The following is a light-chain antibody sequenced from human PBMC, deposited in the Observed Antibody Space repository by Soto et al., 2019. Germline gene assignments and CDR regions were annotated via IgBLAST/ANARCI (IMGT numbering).Light chain of an antibody. CDR1: QSISSW. J-gene: IGKJ1*01. CDR2: DVS. Sequence: DIQMTQSPSTLSASVGDRVTITCRASQSISSWLAWYQQKPGKAPELLIYDVSSLESGVPSRFSGSGSETEFTLTISSLFPDDFATYYCQQYNRYWTFGQGTKVDI. V-gene: IGKV1-5*01. CDR3: QQYNRYWT.